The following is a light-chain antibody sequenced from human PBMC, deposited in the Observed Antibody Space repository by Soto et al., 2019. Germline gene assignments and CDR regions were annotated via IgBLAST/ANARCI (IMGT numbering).Light chain of an antibody. J-gene: IGKJ4*01. Sequence: DIQMTQSPSTLSASVGDRVTITCRASQGISTWLAWYQQKPGKAPKLLIYKASSLEGGVPSRFSGGGSGTEFNIPVSSLQPDDFATYYCQQYNTYPLTFGGGTTVEIK. CDR2: KAS. V-gene: IGKV1-5*03. CDR1: QGISTW. CDR3: QQYNTYPLT.